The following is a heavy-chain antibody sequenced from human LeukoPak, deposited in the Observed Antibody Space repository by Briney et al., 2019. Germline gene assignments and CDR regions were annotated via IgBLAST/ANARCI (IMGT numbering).Heavy chain of an antibody. Sequence: PSETLSLTCAVSGYSISSGYYWGWTRQPPGKGLEWIGSIYHSGSTYYNPSLKSRVTISVDTSKNQFSLKLSSVTAADTAVYYCARGEESLGYCSGGNCSYMDVWGKGTTVSVSS. D-gene: IGHD2-15*01. J-gene: IGHJ6*03. CDR2: IYHSGST. CDR1: GYSISSGYY. CDR3: ARGEESLGYCSGGNCSYMDV. V-gene: IGHV4-38-2*01.